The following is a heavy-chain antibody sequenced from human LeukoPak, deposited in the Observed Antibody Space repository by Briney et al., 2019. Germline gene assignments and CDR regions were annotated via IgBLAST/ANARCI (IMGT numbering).Heavy chain of an antibody. CDR3: ARAATVVTRRGGNWFDP. Sequence: ASVKVSCKASGYTFTSYGISWVRQAPGQRLEWMGWISAYNGNTNYAQKLQGRVTMTTDTSTSTAYMELRSLRSDDTAVYYCARAATVVTRRGGNWFDPWGQGTLVTVSS. V-gene: IGHV1-18*01. CDR2: ISAYNGNT. D-gene: IGHD4-23*01. J-gene: IGHJ5*02. CDR1: GYTFTSYG.